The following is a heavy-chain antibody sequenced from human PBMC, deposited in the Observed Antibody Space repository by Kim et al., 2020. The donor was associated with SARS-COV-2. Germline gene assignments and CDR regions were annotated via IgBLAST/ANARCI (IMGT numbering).Heavy chain of an antibody. CDR2: IYNSGTT. CDR1: GGSISSYY. J-gene: IGHJ3*02. Sequence: SETLSLTCTVSGGSISSYYWSWIRQPAGKGLEWIGRIYNSGTTRYNPSLNSRVTMSVDTSRNYFFLNLNSVTAADTAIYYCAREHYDPSLASPGAFEIWGHGTMVTVSS. V-gene: IGHV4-4*07. D-gene: IGHD3-3*01. CDR3: AREHYDPSLASPGAFEI.